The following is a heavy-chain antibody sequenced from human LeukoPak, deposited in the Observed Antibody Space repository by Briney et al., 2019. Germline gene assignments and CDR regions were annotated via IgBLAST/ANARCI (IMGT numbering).Heavy chain of an antibody. CDR1: GSSISSSSYY. CDR3: ARHFYGDYDPYNWFDP. J-gene: IGHJ5*02. V-gene: IGHV4-39*01. CDR2: IYYSGST. D-gene: IGHD4-17*01. Sequence: SETLSLTCTVSGSSISSSSYYWGWIRQPPGKGLEWIGSIYYSGSTYYNPSLKSRVTISVDTSKNQFSLKLSSVTAADTAVYYCARHFYGDYDPYNWFDPWGQGTLVTVSS.